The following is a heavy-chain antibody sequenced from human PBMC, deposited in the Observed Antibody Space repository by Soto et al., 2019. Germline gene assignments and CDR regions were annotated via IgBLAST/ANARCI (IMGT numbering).Heavy chain of an antibody. Sequence: GSLRLSCEASGFTFSDNYMSWVRQAPGKGLEWVSVIYAGGSIYYVDSVKGRFTISRDNYRNTLYLQMNSLRAEDTAVYYCARGFPSMAYYGEYYFDFWGQGALVTVSS. J-gene: IGHJ4*02. CDR2: IYAGGSI. CDR1: GFTFSDNY. D-gene: IGHD3-10*01. CDR3: ARGFPSMAYYGEYYFDF. V-gene: IGHV3-53*01.